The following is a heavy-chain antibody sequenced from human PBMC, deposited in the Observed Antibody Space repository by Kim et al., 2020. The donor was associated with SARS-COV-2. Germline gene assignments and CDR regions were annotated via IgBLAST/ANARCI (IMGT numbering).Heavy chain of an antibody. CDR1: GITFSSYA. Sequence: GGSLRLSCAASGITFSSYAMSWVRQAPGKGLEWVSIISGSGGTTYYADSGKGRFTISRDNSKNTLYMQMNSLSAEDTAVYYCAKRVVAAPNYFESWGQG. V-gene: IGHV3-23*01. D-gene: IGHD2-15*01. J-gene: IGHJ4*02. CDR2: ISGSGGTT. CDR3: AKRVVAAPNYFES.